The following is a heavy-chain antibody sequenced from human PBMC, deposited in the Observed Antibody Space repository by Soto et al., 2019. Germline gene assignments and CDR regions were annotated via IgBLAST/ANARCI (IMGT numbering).Heavy chain of an antibody. J-gene: IGHJ6*04. CDR2: ISAYNGNT. Sequence: VKVSCKASGYTFTSYGISWVRQAPGQGLEWMGWISAYNGNTNYAQKLQGRVTMTTDTSTSTAYMELRSLRSDDTAVYYCARDQGKAVAGTKVYYYGMDVWGKGTTVTVSS. V-gene: IGHV1-18*01. D-gene: IGHD6-19*01. CDR3: ARDQGKAVAGTKVYYYGMDV. CDR1: GYTFTSYG.